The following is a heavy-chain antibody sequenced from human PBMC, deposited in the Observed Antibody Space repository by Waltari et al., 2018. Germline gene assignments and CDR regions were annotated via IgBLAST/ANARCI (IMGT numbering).Heavy chain of an antibody. J-gene: IGHJ6*03. Sequence: QVHLVQSGAEGKKPGASVKVSCKASGYPFTSYDHNWVRPATGQGLEWMGWMNPNSGNTGYAQKFQGRVTMTRNTSISPAYMELSSLRSEDTAVYYCARGGSEGTLSPYYYMDVWGKGTTVTVSS. V-gene: IGHV1-8*01. D-gene: IGHD3-16*01. CDR2: MNPNSGNT. CDR1: GYPFTSYD. CDR3: ARGGSEGTLSPYYYMDV.